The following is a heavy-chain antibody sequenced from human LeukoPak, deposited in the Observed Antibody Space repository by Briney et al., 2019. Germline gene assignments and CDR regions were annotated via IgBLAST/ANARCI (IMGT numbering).Heavy chain of an antibody. D-gene: IGHD3-22*01. J-gene: IGHJ3*01. CDR2: IYFSGGT. Sequence: SETLSLTCTVSGDSISSSNCYWGWIRQPPGKGLEWIGSIYFSGGTYYNASLKSRVTISVDTSKNQFSLKLSSVTAADTAVYYCARHDSSGPYNAFDVWGQGTMVTVSS. CDR3: ARHDSSGPYNAFDV. V-gene: IGHV4-39*01. CDR1: GDSISSSNCY.